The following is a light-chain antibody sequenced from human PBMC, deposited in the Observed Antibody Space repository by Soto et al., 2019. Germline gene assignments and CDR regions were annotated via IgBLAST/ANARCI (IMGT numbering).Light chain of an antibody. Sequence: EIVLTQSPGTLSLSPGERATLSCRASQSVSSSYLAWYQQKPGQAPRLLIYDASSRATGIPDRFSGSGSGTDFTLTISRLEPEDFAVYYGQQYGSSWYTFGQGTKLEIK. CDR1: QSVSSSY. CDR3: QQYGSSWYT. J-gene: IGKJ2*01. V-gene: IGKV3-20*01. CDR2: DAS.